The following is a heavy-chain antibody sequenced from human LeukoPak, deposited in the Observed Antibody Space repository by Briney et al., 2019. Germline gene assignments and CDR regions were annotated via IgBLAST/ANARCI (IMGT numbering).Heavy chain of an antibody. Sequence: ASAKVSCKASGYTFTSYGISWVRQAPGQGLEWMGWISAYNGNTNYAQRLQGRVTMTTDTSTSTAYMELSRLRSDDTAVYYCARDLKQQLVLYYMDVWGKGTTVTVSS. V-gene: IGHV1-18*01. J-gene: IGHJ6*03. CDR2: ISAYNGNT. D-gene: IGHD6-13*01. CDR3: ARDLKQQLVLYYMDV. CDR1: GYTFTSYG.